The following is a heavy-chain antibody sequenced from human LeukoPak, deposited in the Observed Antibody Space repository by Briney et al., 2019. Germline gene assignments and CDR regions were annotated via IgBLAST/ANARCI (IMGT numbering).Heavy chain of an antibody. V-gene: IGHV1-18*01. J-gene: IGHJ4*02. CDR1: GGTFSSYA. D-gene: IGHD1-1*01. CDR3: ARRQGTTLNFDY. CDR2: INAYNGNT. Sequence: ASVKVSCKASGGTFSSYAISWVRQAPGRGLEWTGRINAYNGNTNYAQNLQGRVTMTTDTSTSTAYMELRSLRSDDTAVYYCARRQGTTLNFDYWGQGTLVTVSS.